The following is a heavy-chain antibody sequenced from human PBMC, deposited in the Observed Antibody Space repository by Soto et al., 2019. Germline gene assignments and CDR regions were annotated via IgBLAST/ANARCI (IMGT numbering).Heavy chain of an antibody. V-gene: IGHV4-59*02. Sequence: SETLSLTCSVSGASVSSYYWSWVRQPPGKGLEWIGYIYYIGAYNYNPSLKSRVTISVDTSKNQFSLKLTSVTAADTAVYYCARTPETRDWLDPWGQGXLVTVSS. D-gene: IGHD1-7*01. CDR2: IYYIGAY. CDR3: ARTPETRDWLDP. J-gene: IGHJ5*02. CDR1: GASVSSYY.